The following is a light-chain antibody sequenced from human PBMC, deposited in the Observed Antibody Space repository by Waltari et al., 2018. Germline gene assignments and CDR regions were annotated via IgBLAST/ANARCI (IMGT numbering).Light chain of an antibody. CDR3: QQYYERPHT. Sequence: DIQMPQSPSSLSASVGDRVTITCRTRQGIGYSVAWYQQKQGKAPRLLVQSGSTLQSGVPWRFSGGGSGTQYTLTISILQPEDCATYYCQQYYERPHTFGQGTRVEI. V-gene: IGKV1-NL1*01. CDR1: QGIGYS. CDR2: SGS. J-gene: IGKJ2*01.